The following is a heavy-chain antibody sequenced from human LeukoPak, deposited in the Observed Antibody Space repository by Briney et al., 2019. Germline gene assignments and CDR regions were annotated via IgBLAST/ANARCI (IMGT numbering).Heavy chain of an antibody. J-gene: IGHJ4*02. D-gene: IGHD3-10*01. CDR1: GVSISSYY. CDR2: IYHSGST. V-gene: IGHV4-59*01. Sequence: SETLSLTCTVSGVSISSYYWSWIRQPPGKGLEWIGYIYHSGSTNYNPSLKSRVTISVDTSKNQFSLKLSSVTAADTAVYYCARAEAMVRGVIDYFDYWGQGTLVTVSS. CDR3: ARAEAMVRGVIDYFDY.